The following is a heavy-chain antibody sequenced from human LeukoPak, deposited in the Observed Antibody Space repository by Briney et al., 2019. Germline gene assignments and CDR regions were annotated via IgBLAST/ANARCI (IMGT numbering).Heavy chain of an antibody. CDR3: ARLKAPASLDF. J-gene: IGHJ4*02. V-gene: IGHV4-4*07. D-gene: IGHD6-13*01. CDR1: GGSINGYF. Sequence: SSETLSLTCIVSGGSINGYFWGWIRQSAGKGLEWIGRLHSSGSSNYNPSLRSRIRMTLDTPRNQFSLKLTSVTAADTAVYYRARLKAPASLDFWGQGALVTVSS. CDR2: LHSSGSS.